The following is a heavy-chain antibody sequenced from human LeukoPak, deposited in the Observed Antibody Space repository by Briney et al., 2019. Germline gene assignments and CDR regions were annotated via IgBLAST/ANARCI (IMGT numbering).Heavy chain of an antibody. Sequence: GGSLRLSCAASEFTLSNYAIHWVRQAPGKGLEYVSGISRNGGSTYYADSVKGRFTISRDNSKNTLYLHMGSLRAEDMAVYYCARANNADQRNNWFDPWGQGTLVIVSS. CDR1: EFTLSNYA. V-gene: IGHV3-64*02. CDR3: ARANNADQRNNWFDP. D-gene: IGHD2-8*01. J-gene: IGHJ5*02. CDR2: ISRNGGST.